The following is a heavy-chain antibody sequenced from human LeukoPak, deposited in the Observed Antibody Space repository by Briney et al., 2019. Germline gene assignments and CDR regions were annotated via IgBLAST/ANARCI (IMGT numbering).Heavy chain of an antibody. CDR2: TIPIVGTA. D-gene: IGHD2-21*01. V-gene: IGHV1-69*05. J-gene: IGHJ5*02. Sequence: SVKVSCKASGGTFSNYPISWVRQAPGQGLEWRGGTIPIVGTADYAPKFQCRATITTDESTSTSYMELSSMRSEETAVSYCARDGERYCSWFDPWGQGTLVTVSS. CDR1: GGTFSNYP. CDR3: ARDGERYCSWFDP.